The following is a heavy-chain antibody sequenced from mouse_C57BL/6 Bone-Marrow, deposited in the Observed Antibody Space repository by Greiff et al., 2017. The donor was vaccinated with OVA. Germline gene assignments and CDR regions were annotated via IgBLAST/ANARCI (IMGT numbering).Heavy chain of an antibody. Sequence: VQLQQPGAELVRPGSSVKLSCKASGYTFTSYWMHWVKQRPIQGLEWIGNIDPSDSETHYNQKFKDKATLTVDKSSSTAYMQLSSLTSEVSAVYYGARRGNYQLWFAYWGQGTLVTVSA. V-gene: IGHV1-52*01. CDR1: GYTFTSYW. CDR2: IDPSDSET. J-gene: IGHJ3*01. D-gene: IGHD2-1*01. CDR3: ARRGNYQLWFAY.